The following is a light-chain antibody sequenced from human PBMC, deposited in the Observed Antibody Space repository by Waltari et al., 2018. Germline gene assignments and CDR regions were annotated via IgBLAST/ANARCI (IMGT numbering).Light chain of an antibody. CDR1: QSISSY. Sequence: DIHMTHSPSPLSASVGDRVTITCRASQSISSYFNWYQQKPGKAPMRLIYAASRLQRGVPSRFSGSGSGTDFTLTISSLQPEDFATYYCQQSYSTPRTFGQGTKVEIK. J-gene: IGKJ1*01. CDR3: QQSYSTPRT. V-gene: IGKV1-39*01. CDR2: AAS.